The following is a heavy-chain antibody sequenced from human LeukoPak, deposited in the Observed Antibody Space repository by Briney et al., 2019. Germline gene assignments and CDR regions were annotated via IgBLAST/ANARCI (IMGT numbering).Heavy chain of an antibody. CDR2: IYYSGST. D-gene: IGHD4-23*01. Sequence: SETLSLTCTVSGVSISSYYWSWIRQPPGKGLEWIGYIYYSGSTNYNPSLKSRVTISVDTSKNQFSLKLSSVTAADTAVYYCARDRYGGGDAFDIWGQGTMVTVSS. CDR3: ARDRYGGGDAFDI. V-gene: IGHV4-59*01. J-gene: IGHJ3*02. CDR1: GVSISSYY.